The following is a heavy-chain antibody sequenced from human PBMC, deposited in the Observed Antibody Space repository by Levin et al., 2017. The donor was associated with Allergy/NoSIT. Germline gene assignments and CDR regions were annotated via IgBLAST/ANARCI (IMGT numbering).Heavy chain of an antibody. CDR2: IYYSGST. CDR3: ARGNRDYGDYPLDY. Sequence: PSETLSLTCTVSGGSISSYYWSWIRQPPGKGLEWIGYIYYSGSTNYNPSLKSRVTISVDTSKNQFSLKLSSVTAADTAVYYCARGNRDYGDYPLDYWGQGTLVTVSS. CDR1: GGSISSYY. D-gene: IGHD4-17*01. J-gene: IGHJ4*02. V-gene: IGHV4-59*01.